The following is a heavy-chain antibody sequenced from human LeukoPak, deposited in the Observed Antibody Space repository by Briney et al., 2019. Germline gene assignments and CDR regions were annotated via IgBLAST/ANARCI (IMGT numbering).Heavy chain of an antibody. CDR2: IYYSGST. CDR3: ARHDPRGEPARLGFFDY. D-gene: IGHD6-6*01. J-gene: IGHJ4*02. CDR1: DDSINNYY. V-gene: IGHV4-59*08. Sequence: PSETLSLTCTVSDDSINNYYWSWIRQPPGQGLEWIGYIYYSGSTNYNPSLKSRVTISVDTSKNQFSLNLSSVTAADTAVYYCARHDPRGEPARLGFFDYWGQGTLVTVSS.